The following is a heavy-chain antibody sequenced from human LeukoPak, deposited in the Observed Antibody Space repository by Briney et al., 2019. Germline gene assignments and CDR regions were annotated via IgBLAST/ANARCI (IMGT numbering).Heavy chain of an antibody. CDR1: VFTFSSYA. Sequence: GGSLRLSCAASVFTFSSYAMHWVRQAPGKGLEWVAVMSYDGSNKYYADSVKGRFTISRDNSKNSLYPQMNSLRDEDTAVYYCATQPIEWELRHFDYWGQGTLVTVSS. CDR3: ATQPIEWELRHFDY. V-gene: IGHV3-30-3*01. CDR2: MSYDGSNK. D-gene: IGHD1-26*01. J-gene: IGHJ4*02.